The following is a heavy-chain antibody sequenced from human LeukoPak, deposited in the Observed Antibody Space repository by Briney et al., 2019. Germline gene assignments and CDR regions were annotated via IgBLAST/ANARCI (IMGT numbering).Heavy chain of an antibody. J-gene: IGHJ6*03. Sequence: ASVKVSCKASGYTFTGYYMHWVRQAPGQGLEWMGIINPSGGSTSYAQKFQGRVTMTRDMSTSTVYMELSSLRSEDTAVYYCARGPLRFLEWLPTNYYYYYMDVWGKGTTVTVSS. CDR2: INPSGGST. D-gene: IGHD3-3*01. CDR1: GYTFTGYY. V-gene: IGHV1-46*01. CDR3: ARGPLRFLEWLPTNYYYYYMDV.